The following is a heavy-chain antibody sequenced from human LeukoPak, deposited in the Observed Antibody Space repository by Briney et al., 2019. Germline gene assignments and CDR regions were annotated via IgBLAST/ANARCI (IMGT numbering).Heavy chain of an antibody. CDR2: ISGSGGST. CDR1: GFTFSSYA. Sequence: PGGSLRLSCAASGFTFSSYAKSWVRQAPGKGLEWVSAISGSGGSTYYADSVKGRFTISRDNSKNTLYLQMNSLRAEDTAVYYCAKRYSSSSGFDYWGQGTLVTVSS. V-gene: IGHV3-23*01. CDR3: AKRYSSSSGFDY. J-gene: IGHJ4*02. D-gene: IGHD6-6*01.